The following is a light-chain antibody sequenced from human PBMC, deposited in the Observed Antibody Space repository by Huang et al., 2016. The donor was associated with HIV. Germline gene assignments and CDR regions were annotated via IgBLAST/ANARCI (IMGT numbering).Light chain of an antibody. V-gene: IGKV1-5*03. CDR2: EAS. J-gene: IGKJ1*01. Sequence: DIQMTQSPPTLSRSVGDRVTITCRASQSISSWLAWYQQKPGKAPKLLIYEASKLQSGVPSRFSGRRSGTEFTLTISSLQPDDFATYYCQQYNSHPGTFGLGTKVEMK. CDR1: QSISSW. CDR3: QQYNSHPGT.